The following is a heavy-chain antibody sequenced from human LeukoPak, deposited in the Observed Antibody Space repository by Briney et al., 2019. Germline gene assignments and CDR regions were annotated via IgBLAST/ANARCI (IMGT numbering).Heavy chain of an antibody. J-gene: IGHJ4*02. V-gene: IGHV3-23*01. CDR3: AKSMYYDSTGDTKYYFEY. Sequence: GGSLRLSCAASGFTFSTYAMTWVRQAPGKGLEWVSGISSSGDTTYYADSVKGRFTISRDNSKNALYLQINSLRAEDTAVYYCAKSMYYDSTGDTKYYFEYWGQGTLVTVSS. D-gene: IGHD3-22*01. CDR1: GFTFSTYA. CDR2: ISSSGDTT.